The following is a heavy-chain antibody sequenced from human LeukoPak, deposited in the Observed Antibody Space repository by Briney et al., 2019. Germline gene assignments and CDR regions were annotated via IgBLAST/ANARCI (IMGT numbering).Heavy chain of an antibody. Sequence: ASVKVSCKASGYTFTSYGISWVRQAPGQGLEWMGWISAYNGSTNYAQKLQGRVTMTTDTSTSTAYMELRSLRSDDTAVYYCARDAYCGGDCYGGVFDYWGQGTLVTVSS. D-gene: IGHD2-21*02. CDR3: ARDAYCGGDCYGGVFDY. V-gene: IGHV1-18*01. CDR2: ISAYNGST. J-gene: IGHJ4*02. CDR1: GYTFTSYG.